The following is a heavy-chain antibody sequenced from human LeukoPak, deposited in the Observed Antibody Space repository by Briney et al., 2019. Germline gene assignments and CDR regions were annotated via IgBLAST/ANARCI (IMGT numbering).Heavy chain of an antibody. CDR3: ARLGAVAGLDFDY. V-gene: IGHV4-34*01. Sequence: TSETLSLTCAVYGGSFSGYYWSWIRQPPGKGLEWIGEINHSGSTNYNPSLKSRVTISVDTSKNQFSLKLSSVTAADTAVYYCARLGAVAGLDFDYWGQGTLVTVSS. J-gene: IGHJ4*02. D-gene: IGHD6-19*01. CDR1: GGSFSGYY. CDR2: INHSGST.